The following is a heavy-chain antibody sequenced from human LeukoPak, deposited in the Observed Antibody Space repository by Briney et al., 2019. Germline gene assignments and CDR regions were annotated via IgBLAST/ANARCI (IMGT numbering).Heavy chain of an antibody. CDR2: ISSDGSNN. D-gene: IGHD1-26*01. Sequence: GGSLRLSCAASGFTFDDYGMSWVRQAPGKGLEWVAVISSDGSNNYYADSVKGRFTISRDNSMHTLYLQMNSLRAEDTAVYYCAKGSGGSYYGYFDYWGQGTLVTVSS. CDR1: GFTFDDYG. CDR3: AKGSGGSYYGYFDY. V-gene: IGHV3-30*18. J-gene: IGHJ4*02.